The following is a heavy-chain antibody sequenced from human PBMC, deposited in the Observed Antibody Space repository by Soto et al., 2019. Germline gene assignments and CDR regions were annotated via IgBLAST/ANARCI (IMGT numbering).Heavy chain of an antibody. V-gene: IGHV3-48*01. CDR2: ISSSSSTI. J-gene: IGHJ4*02. CDR3: AREDERWSEPPLLDY. CDR1: GFTFKGAW. D-gene: IGHD3-10*01. Sequence: PGGSLRLSCVASGFTFKGAWMNWVRQAPGKGLEWVSYISSSSSTIYYADSVKGRFTISRDNAKNSLYLQMNSLRAEDTAVYYCAREDERWSEPPLLDYWGQGTLVTVSS.